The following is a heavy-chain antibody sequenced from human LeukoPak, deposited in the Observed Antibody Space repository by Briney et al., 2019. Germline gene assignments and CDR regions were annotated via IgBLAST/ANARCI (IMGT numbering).Heavy chain of an antibody. Sequence: SETLSLTCAVSGGSISSGGYSWSWIRQPPGKGLEWIGSIYYSGSTYYNPSLKSRVTISVDTSKNQFSLKLSSVTAADTAVYYCARPHYDYVWGSYHYWGQGTLVTVSS. CDR2: IYYSGST. V-gene: IGHV4-39*01. CDR1: GGSISSGGYS. CDR3: ARPHYDYVWGSYHY. D-gene: IGHD3-16*02. J-gene: IGHJ4*02.